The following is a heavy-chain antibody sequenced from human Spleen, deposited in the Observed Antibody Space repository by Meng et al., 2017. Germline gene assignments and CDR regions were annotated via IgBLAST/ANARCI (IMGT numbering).Heavy chain of an antibody. CDR2: ISAYNGNT. D-gene: IGHD1-26*01. Sequence: ASVKVSCKASGYTFTSYDINWVRQATGQGLEWMGWISAYNGNTNYAQKLQGRVTMTTDTSTSTAYMELRSLRSDDTAVYYCAREGGSYLSFYYYGMDVWGQGTTVTVSS. CDR3: AREGGSYLSFYYYGMDV. J-gene: IGHJ6*02. V-gene: IGHV1-18*01. CDR1: GYTFTSYD.